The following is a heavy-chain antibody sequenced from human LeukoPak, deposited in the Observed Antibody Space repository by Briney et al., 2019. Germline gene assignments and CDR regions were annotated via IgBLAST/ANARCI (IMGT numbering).Heavy chain of an antibody. D-gene: IGHD2-15*01. CDR2: ISGSGGST. J-gene: IGHJ4*02. CDR1: GFTFSSYA. Sequence: GGSLRLSCAASGFTFSSYAMSWVRQAPGKGLEWVSAISGSGGSTYYADSVKGRFTISRDNSKNTLYLQMNSLRAEDTAVYYCAKGGYCSGDSCYPYYFDYWGQGTLVTVSS. V-gene: IGHV3-23*01. CDR3: AKGGYCSGDSCYPYYFDY.